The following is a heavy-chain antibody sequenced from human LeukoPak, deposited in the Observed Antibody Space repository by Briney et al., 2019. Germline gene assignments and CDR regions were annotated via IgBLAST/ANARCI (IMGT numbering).Heavy chain of an antibody. CDR2: INAGNGNT. J-gene: IGHJ4*02. Sequence: ASVKVSCKASGYTFTSYAMHWVRQAPGQRLEWMGWINAGNGNTKYSQELQGRVTITRDTSASTAYMELSSLRSEDMAVYYCARGPNYDFWSGYFDYWGQGTLVTVSS. V-gene: IGHV1-3*03. CDR1: GYTFTSYA. CDR3: ARGPNYDFWSGYFDY. D-gene: IGHD3-3*01.